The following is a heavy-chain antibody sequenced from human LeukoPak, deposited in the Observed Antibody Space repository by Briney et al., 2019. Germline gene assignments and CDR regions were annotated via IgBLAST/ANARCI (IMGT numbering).Heavy chain of an antibody. CDR3: ARDPGSGWGFDY. Sequence: GGSLRLSCAASGFTVSSRDMSWVRQTPGKGLEWGSVIYSGGGTDYADSVKGRFTVSRDNSKNTLYLQMNSLRAEDTAVYYCARDPGSGWGFDYWGQGTLVTVSS. CDR1: GFTVSSRD. D-gene: IGHD6-19*01. V-gene: IGHV3-53*01. CDR2: IYSGGGT. J-gene: IGHJ4*02.